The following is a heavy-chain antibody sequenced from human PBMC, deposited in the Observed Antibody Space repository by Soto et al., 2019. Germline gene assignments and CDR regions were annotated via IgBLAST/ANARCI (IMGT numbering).Heavy chain of an antibody. CDR1: GYTFTSYG. Sequence: ASVKVSCKASGYTFTSYGISWVRQAPGQGLEWMGIINPSGGSTSYAQKFQGRVTMTRDTSTSTVYMELSSLRSEDTAVYYCARGSSSGWYRGYYYFDYWGQGTLVTVSS. CDR3: ARGSSSGWYRGYYYFDY. D-gene: IGHD6-19*01. J-gene: IGHJ4*02. V-gene: IGHV1-46*01. CDR2: INPSGGST.